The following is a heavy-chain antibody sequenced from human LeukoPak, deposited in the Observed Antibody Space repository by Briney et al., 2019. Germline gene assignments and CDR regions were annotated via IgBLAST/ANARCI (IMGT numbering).Heavy chain of an antibody. CDR1: GFTFSSYA. CDR3: ATEVAAGGPQDY. Sequence: GGSLRLSCAASGFTFSSYAMSWVRQAPGKGLDWLTVISNDGSKTYYADSVKGRFTISRDNSKNTLYLQLNSLRAEDTAVYYCATEVAAGGPQDYWGQGTLVTVST. CDR2: ISNDGSKT. D-gene: IGHD6-13*01. J-gene: IGHJ4*02. V-gene: IGHV3-30*03.